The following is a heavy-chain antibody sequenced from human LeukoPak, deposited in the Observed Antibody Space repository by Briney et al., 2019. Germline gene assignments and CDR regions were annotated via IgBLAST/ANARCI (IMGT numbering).Heavy chain of an antibody. CDR1: GFTFNSYW. CDR2: IKQDGSEK. CDR3: ARVMSASVWRSYGSYYYYSYMDI. D-gene: IGHD3-16*01. V-gene: IGHV3-7*01. Sequence: GGSLRLSCAVSGFTFNSYWMTWVRQAPGKGLEWVANIKQDGSEKYSVDSVKGRFTISRDNAKNSLYMQMNSLRAEDTAVYYCARVMSASVWRSYGSYYYYSYMDIWGKGTTVTVSS. J-gene: IGHJ6*03.